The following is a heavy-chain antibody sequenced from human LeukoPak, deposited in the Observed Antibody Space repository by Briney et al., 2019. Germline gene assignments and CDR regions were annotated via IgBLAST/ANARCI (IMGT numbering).Heavy chain of an antibody. V-gene: IGHV4-34*01. J-gene: IGHJ4*02. Sequence: PSETLSLTCAVYGGSFSGYYWSWIRQPPGKGLEWIGEINHSGSTNYNPSLKSRVTISVDTSKNQFSLKLSSVTAADTAVYYCARVRYCSGGSCYSRPLNLDYWGQGTLVTVSS. CDR1: GGSFSGYY. CDR3: ARVRYCSGGSCYSRPLNLDY. CDR2: INHSGST. D-gene: IGHD2-15*01.